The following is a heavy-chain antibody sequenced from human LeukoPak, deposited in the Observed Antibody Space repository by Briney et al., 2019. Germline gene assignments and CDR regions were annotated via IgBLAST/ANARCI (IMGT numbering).Heavy chain of an antibody. Sequence: ASVKVSCKASGFIFTSSAMQWVRQARGQRLEWIGWIVVGSGNTNYAQKFQERVTITRDMSTSTAYMELSSLRSEDTAVYYCAADSDYDSSGLAYWGQGTLVTVSS. CDR2: IVVGSGNT. CDR3: AADSDYDSSGLAY. CDR1: GFIFTSSA. J-gene: IGHJ4*02. D-gene: IGHD3-22*01. V-gene: IGHV1-58*02.